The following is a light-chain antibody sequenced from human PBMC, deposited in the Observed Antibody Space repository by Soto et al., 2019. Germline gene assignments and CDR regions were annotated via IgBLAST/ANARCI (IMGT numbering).Light chain of an antibody. V-gene: IGKV1-39*01. CDR2: AAS. CDR1: QTISTF. CDR3: QQSKSAPFT. J-gene: IGKJ3*01. Sequence: DLQMTQSPSSLSASVGDRVTIACRASQTISTFLNWYQQKAGRAPKLLISAASTLQTGVPSRFTGSGSGTDFTLSISSLQPEDFATYYCQQSKSAPFTFGPGTKVDV.